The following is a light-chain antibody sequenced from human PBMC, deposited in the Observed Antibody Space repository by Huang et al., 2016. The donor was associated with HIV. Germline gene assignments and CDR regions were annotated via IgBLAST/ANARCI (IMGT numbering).Light chain of an antibody. J-gene: IGKJ1*01. V-gene: IGKV3-15*01. Sequence: EIVMTQSPVTLSVSPGERATLSCRASPSVGTNLAWYQQRPGQAPRLLLSGAFTRATGIPARFSGSGSGTEFTLTISSLQSEDFAIYYCQQYNDFRTFGQGTKVETK. CDR1: PSVGTN. CDR2: GAF. CDR3: QQYNDFRT.